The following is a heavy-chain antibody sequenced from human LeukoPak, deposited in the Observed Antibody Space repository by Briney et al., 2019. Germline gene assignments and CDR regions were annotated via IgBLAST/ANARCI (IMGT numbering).Heavy chain of an antibody. CDR2: IYYSGST. D-gene: IGHD5-18*01. J-gene: IGHJ4*02. CDR3: AKGYLWLTFDY. CDR1: GGSISGDY. Sequence: SETLSLTCTVSGGSISGDYWSWIRQPPGKGLEWIGYIYYSGSTNYKPSLKSRVTISVDTSKNQFSLNLSSVTAADTAVYYCAKGYLWLTFDYWGQGTLVTVSS. V-gene: IGHV4-59*01.